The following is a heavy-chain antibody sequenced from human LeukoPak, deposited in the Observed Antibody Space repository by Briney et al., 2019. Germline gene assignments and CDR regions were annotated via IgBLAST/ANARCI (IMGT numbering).Heavy chain of an antibody. D-gene: IGHD6-19*01. V-gene: IGHV3-11*01. CDR1: GFTFRDYH. CDR2: ISSGGTI. Sequence: GGSLRLSFAASGFTFRDYHMSWIRQAPGKGLEWVSYISSGGTISYADSVKGRFTISRDNAKNSLYLQMNSLRAEDTAVYYCARGPVSSSGFFGYWGQGTLVTVSS. CDR3: ARGPVSSSGFFGY. J-gene: IGHJ4*02.